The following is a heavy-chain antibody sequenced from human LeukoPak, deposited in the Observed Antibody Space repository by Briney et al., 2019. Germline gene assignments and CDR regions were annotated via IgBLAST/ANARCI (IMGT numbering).Heavy chain of an antibody. D-gene: IGHD4-11*01. CDR2: IIPIFGTA. CDR3: AREIKRPTVNYFDY. J-gene: IGHJ4*02. Sequence: ASVKVSCKASRGTFSSYAISWVRQAPGQGLEWTGGIIPIFGTANYAQKFQGRVTITADESTSTAYMELSSLRSEDTAVYYCAREIKRPTVNYFDYWGQGTLVTVSS. V-gene: IGHV1-69*13. CDR1: RGTFSSYA.